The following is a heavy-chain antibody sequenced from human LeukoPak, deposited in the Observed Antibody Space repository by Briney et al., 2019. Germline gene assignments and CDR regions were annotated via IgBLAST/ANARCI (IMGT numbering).Heavy chain of an antibody. CDR2: IYYSGST. J-gene: IGHJ4*02. D-gene: IGHD3-22*01. Sequence: PSETLSPTCTVSGGSISSGDYYWSWIRQPPGKGLEWIGYIYYSGSTYYNPSLKSRVTISVDTSKNQFSLKLSSVTAADTAVYYCAREGYDSSALGYWGQGTLVTVSS. CDR1: GGSISSGDYY. V-gene: IGHV4-30-4*01. CDR3: AREGYDSSALGY.